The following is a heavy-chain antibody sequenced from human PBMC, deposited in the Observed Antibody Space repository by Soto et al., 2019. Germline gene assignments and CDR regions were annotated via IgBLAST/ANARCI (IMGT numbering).Heavy chain of an antibody. CDR3: ARDLYIWGSYRFFDY. J-gene: IGHJ4*02. V-gene: IGHV4-34*01. CDR2: INHSGST. Sequence: QVQLQQWGAGLLKPSETLSLTCAVYGGSFSGYYWSWIRQPPGKGLEWIGEINHSGSTNYNPSLKSRVNISVDTSKNQFSLKLSSVTAADTAVYYCARDLYIWGSYRFFDYWGQGTLVTVSS. D-gene: IGHD3-16*02. CDR1: GGSFSGYY.